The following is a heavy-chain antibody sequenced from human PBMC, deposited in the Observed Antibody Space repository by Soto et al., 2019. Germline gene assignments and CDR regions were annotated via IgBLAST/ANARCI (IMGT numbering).Heavy chain of an antibody. CDR2: ISTRSDI. V-gene: IGHV3-21*01. J-gene: IGHJ6*02. CDR1: GFTFSGYS. Sequence: WGSLRLSCAASGFTFSGYSISLVRHSPVKWLEWVASISTRSDIYYADSVKGRFTISRDNAKNSVSLQMNSLRAEDTAVYYCAREETAWPLAYGLDVWGQGTTVTVSS. D-gene: IGHD2-21*02. CDR3: AREETAWPLAYGLDV.